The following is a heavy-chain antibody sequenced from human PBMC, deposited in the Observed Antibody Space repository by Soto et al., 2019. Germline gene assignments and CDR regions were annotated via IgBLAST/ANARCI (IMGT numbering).Heavy chain of an antibody. CDR3: ARGALSSDWYGSY. D-gene: IGHD6-25*01. Sequence: PGGSLRLSCAASGFTLSDYAMHWVRQAPGKGLEWVAVISFDGSNKYYADSVKGRFTMSRDNSKNTLYLQMNSLRADDTAVYYCARGALSSDWYGSYWGQGTLVTVSS. V-gene: IGHV3-30-3*01. CDR1: GFTLSDYA. CDR2: ISFDGSNK. J-gene: IGHJ4*02.